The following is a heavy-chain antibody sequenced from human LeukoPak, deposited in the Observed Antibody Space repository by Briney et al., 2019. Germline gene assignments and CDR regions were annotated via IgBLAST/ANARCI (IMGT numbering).Heavy chain of an antibody. Sequence: PGGSLRLSCAASGFTVSSNYMSWVRQAPGKGLEWVSVIYSGGSTYYADSVKGRFTISRDNSKNTLYLQMNSLRAEDTAVYYCAREGVIVGASSGFDYWGQGTLVTVSS. CDR1: GFTVSSNY. CDR3: AREGVIVGASSGFDY. D-gene: IGHD1-26*01. V-gene: IGHV3-53*01. J-gene: IGHJ4*02. CDR2: IYSGGST.